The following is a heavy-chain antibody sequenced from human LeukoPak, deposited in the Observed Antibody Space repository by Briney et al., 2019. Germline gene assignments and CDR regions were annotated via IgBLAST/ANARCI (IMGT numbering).Heavy chain of an antibody. V-gene: IGHV1-46*01. CDR3: ARDLAIAAAPYGMDV. CDR2: INPSGGRT. J-gene: IGHJ6*02. Sequence: ASVNVSCKASGGTFSSYAISWVRQAPGQGLEWMGIINPSGGRTNNAQQFQGRVTMSRDTSTSTVYMQLSSLRSEDTAVYYCARDLAIAAAPYGMDVWGQGTTVTVSS. CDR1: GGTFSSYA. D-gene: IGHD6-13*01.